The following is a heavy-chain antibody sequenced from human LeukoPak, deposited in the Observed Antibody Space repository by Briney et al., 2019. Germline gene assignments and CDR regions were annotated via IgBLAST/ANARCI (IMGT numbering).Heavy chain of an antibody. CDR2: VSWNSGTI. CDR1: GFTFADFA. CDR3: AKARSGWYTVGSDY. D-gene: IGHD6-19*01. J-gene: IGHJ4*02. V-gene: IGHV3-9*03. Sequence: GGSLSLSCVASGFTFADFAMHWVRQAPGKGLEWVSGVSWNSGTIGYADSVTGRFTISRDNAKNSLYLQMNSLGAEDMALYYCAKARSGWYTVGSDYLGQGTLVAVSS.